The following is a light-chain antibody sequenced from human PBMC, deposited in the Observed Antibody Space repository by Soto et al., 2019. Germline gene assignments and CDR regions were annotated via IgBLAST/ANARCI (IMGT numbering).Light chain of an antibody. CDR1: QRVDSY. CDR3: QQTYTLPRT. V-gene: IGKV1-39*01. CDR2: STS. J-gene: IGKJ1*01. Sequence: DIQVTQSPSSLSASVGDSVTLSCQTSQRVDSYIHWYQQKPGKVPALLIYSTSTLYSGVPSRFSGSGSGTEFTLTINGLQPEDFATYYCQQTYTLPRTFAQGTKVDIK.